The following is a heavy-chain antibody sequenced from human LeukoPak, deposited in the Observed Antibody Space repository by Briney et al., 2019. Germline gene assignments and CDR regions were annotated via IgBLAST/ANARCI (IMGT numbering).Heavy chain of an antibody. D-gene: IGHD3-3*01. CDR3: ARVHYDFWSGYPSDYFDY. J-gene: IGHJ4*02. CDR2: ISSSSSTI. Sequence: GGSLRLSCAASGFTFSTYSMNWVRQAPGKGLEWVSYISSSSSTIYYADSVKGRFTISRDNAKNSLYLQMNSLRAGDTAVYYCARVHYDFWSGYPSDYFDYWGQGTLVTVSS. V-gene: IGHV3-48*04. CDR1: GFTFSTYS.